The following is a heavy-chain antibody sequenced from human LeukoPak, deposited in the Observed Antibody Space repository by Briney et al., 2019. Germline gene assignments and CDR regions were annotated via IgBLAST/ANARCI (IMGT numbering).Heavy chain of an antibody. V-gene: IGHV1-2*02. CDR3: ARNPPYCTSTSCYNDY. Sequence: ASVKVSCKASGYTFTIYYMHWVRQAPGQGLEWMGWINPNSGGTSYAQRFQGRVTMTRDTSISTAYMELGGLTSDDTAVYYCARNPPYCTSTSCYNDYWGQGTLVTVSS. D-gene: IGHD2-2*02. CDR1: GYTFTIYY. CDR2: INPNSGGT. J-gene: IGHJ4*02.